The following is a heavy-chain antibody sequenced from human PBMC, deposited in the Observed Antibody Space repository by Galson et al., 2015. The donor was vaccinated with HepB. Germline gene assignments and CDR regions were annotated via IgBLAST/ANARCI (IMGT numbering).Heavy chain of an antibody. D-gene: IGHD6-19*01. Sequence: TLSLTCTVSGGSISSGGYYWSWIRQHPGKGLEWIGYIYYSGSTYYNPSLKSRVTISVDTSKNQFSLKLSSVTAADTAVYYCARGTTPYSSGWYGATFDYWGQGTLVTVSS. CDR3: ARGTTPYSSGWYGATFDY. CDR2: IYYSGST. V-gene: IGHV4-31*03. J-gene: IGHJ4*02. CDR1: GGSISSGGYY.